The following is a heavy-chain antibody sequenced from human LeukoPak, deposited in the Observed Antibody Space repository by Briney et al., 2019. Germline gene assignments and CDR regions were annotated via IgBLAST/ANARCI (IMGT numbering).Heavy chain of an antibody. CDR3: ARCYNILTGYYPLSN. V-gene: IGHV5-51*01. D-gene: IGHD3-9*01. Sequence: YPGTSNTRYSPSFQGQVTISADKSISTAYLQWSSLKASDTAMYYCARCYNILTGYYPLSNWGQGTLVTVSS. CDR2: YPGTSNT. J-gene: IGHJ4*02.